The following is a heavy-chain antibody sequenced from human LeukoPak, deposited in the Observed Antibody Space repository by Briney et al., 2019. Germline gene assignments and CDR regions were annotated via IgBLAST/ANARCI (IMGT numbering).Heavy chain of an antibody. Sequence: GGSLRLSCAASGFTFNRFWMSWVRQAPGKGLGWVANIKQDGSEKWYVDSVKGRFTISRDNAKNSLYLQMNSLRAEDTAVYYCARNSYDSSGYYVYWGQGTLVTVSS. CDR3: ARNSYDSSGYYVY. J-gene: IGHJ4*02. CDR2: IKQDGSEK. CDR1: GFTFNRFW. D-gene: IGHD3-22*01. V-gene: IGHV3-7*01.